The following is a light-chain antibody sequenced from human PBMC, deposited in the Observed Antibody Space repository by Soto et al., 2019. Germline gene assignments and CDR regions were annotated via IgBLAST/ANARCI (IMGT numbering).Light chain of an antibody. CDR2: GAS. V-gene: IGKV3-15*01. CDR3: PQYNNWLYT. CDR1: QSVSSN. J-gene: IGKJ2*01. Sequence: EIVMTQSPATLSVSPGERATLSCRASQSVSSNLAWYQQKPGQAPRLLIYGASTRATGIPARFSGSGSGTEFTLTTSSLQSEDFAGYYGPQYNNWLYTFGQGTKMEIK.